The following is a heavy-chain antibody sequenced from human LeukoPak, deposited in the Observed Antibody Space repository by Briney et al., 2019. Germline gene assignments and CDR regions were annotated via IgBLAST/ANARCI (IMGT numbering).Heavy chain of an antibody. CDR1: GYTFTSYD. Sequence: SVKVSCKASGYTFTSYDISWVRQAPGQGLEWMGGIIPIFGTANYAQKFQGRVTITTDESTSTAYMELSSLRSEDTAVYYCAGRDDYSHYYFDYWGQGTLVTVSS. CDR3: AGRDDYSHYYFDY. D-gene: IGHD4-11*01. J-gene: IGHJ4*02. CDR2: IIPIFGTA. V-gene: IGHV1-69*05.